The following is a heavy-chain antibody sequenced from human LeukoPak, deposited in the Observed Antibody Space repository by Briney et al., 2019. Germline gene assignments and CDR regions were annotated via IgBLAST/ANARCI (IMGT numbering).Heavy chain of an antibody. V-gene: IGHV4-31*03. D-gene: IGHD3-10*01. J-gene: IGHJ3*02. CDR2: IYYSGST. CDR3: ARGSAAMVRGVTDAFDI. CDR1: GGSISSGGYY. Sequence: SQTLSLTCTVSGGSISSGGYYWSWIRQHPGKGLEWIGYIYYSGSTYYNPSLKSRVTISVDTSKNQFSLKLSSVTAADTAVYYCARGSAAMVRGVTDAFDIWGQGTMVTVSS.